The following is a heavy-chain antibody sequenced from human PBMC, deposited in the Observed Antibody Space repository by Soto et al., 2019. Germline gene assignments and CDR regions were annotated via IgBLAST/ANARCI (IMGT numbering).Heavy chain of an antibody. CDR2: IYYSGST. J-gene: IGHJ3*02. CDR1: GGSISSGDYY. V-gene: IGHV4-30-4*01. CDR3: ARGDSSRNDAFDI. D-gene: IGHD6-6*01. Sequence: SETLSLTCTVSGGSISSGDYYWSWIRQPPGKGLGWIGCIYYSGSTYYNPSLKSRVTISVDTSKNQFSLKLSSVTAADTAVYYCARGDSSRNDAFDIWGQGTMVSVSS.